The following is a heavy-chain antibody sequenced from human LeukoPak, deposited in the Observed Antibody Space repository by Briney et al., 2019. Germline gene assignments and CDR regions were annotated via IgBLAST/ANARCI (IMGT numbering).Heavy chain of an antibody. V-gene: IGHV3-7*01. Sequence: GGSLRLSCAASGFSLSRYWMSWVRQAPGEGPDWVANIKQDESEKDYVDSVMGRFTVSRDNDKNSLYLQVSSLRAEDRAVYYCARVASYAFDIWGQGTMVTVSS. D-gene: IGHD6-6*01. CDR2: IKQDESEK. CDR3: ARVASYAFDI. CDR1: GFSLSRYW. J-gene: IGHJ3*02.